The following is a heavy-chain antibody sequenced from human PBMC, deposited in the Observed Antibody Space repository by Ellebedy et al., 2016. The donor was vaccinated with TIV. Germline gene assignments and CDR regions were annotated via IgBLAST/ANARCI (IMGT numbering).Heavy chain of an antibody. CDR3: ARGRQPTRYYYYYYGMDV. CDR1: GGSMSSYY. Sequence: MPSETLSLTCSVSGGSMSSYYWSWIRQPAGKGLEWVGRVYTSGSTNYHPSLKRRVTMSIDTSKNQFSLKLTSVTAADTAVYYCARGRQPTRYYYYYYGMDVWGQGTTVTVSS. J-gene: IGHJ6*02. CDR2: VYTSGST. D-gene: IGHD1-1*01. V-gene: IGHV4-4*07.